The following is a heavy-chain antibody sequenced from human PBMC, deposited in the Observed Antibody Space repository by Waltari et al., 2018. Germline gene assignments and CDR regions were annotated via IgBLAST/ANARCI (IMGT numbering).Heavy chain of an antibody. Sequence: QVQLQQWGAGLLKPSETLSLTCAVYGGSFSGYYWSWIRQPPGKGLEWIGEINPSGSTHYNPSLKSRVTISINTSKDQVSLKLSSVAAADTALDFCARGWGNGWFDPWGQGNLVTVSS. V-gene: IGHV4-34*01. J-gene: IGHJ5*01. CDR3: ARGWGNGWFDP. CDR2: INPSGST. CDR1: GGSFSGYY. D-gene: IGHD3-16*01.